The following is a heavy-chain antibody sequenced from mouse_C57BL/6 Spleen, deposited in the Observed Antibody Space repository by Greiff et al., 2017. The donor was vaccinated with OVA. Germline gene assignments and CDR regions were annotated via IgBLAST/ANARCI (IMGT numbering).Heavy chain of an antibody. CDR2: ISSGSSTI. CDR3: ARRSSYGSYFDY. J-gene: IGHJ2*01. D-gene: IGHD1-1*01. V-gene: IGHV5-17*01. CDR1: GFTFSDYG. Sequence: EVQLVESGGGLVKPGGSLKLSCAASGFTFSDYGMHWVRQAPEKGLAWVAYISSGSSTIYYADTVKGRFTISRDNAKNTLFLQMTSLRSEDTAMYYCARRSSYGSYFDYWGQGTTLTVSS.